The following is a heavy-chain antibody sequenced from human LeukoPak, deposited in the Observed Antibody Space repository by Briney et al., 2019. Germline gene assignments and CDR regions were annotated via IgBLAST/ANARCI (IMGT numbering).Heavy chain of an antibody. J-gene: IGHJ4*02. Sequence: SETLSLTCAVSGGSISNLYLSWIRQPAGKGLEWIGRIYVSGRIDYNPSLRSRVTMSVDTSKNQFSLKLSSVTAADTAVYYCARDSSYSSSWYDWGQGTLVTVSS. CDR3: ARDSSYSSSWYD. CDR2: IYVSGRI. CDR1: GGSISNLY. V-gene: IGHV4-4*07. D-gene: IGHD6-13*01.